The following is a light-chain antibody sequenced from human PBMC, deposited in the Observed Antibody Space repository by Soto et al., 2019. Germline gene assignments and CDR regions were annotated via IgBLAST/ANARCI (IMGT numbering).Light chain of an antibody. CDR3: KQYNSYSN. J-gene: IGKJ4*01. CDR1: QSISSW. V-gene: IGKV1-5*03. Sequence: DIQMTQSPSTLSSSLGDRVTITCRASQSISSWLAWYQQKPGKAPKLLIYKASSLESGVPSRFSGSGSGTEFTLTISSLQPDDFATYYCKQYNSYSNFGGGTKVDIK. CDR2: KAS.